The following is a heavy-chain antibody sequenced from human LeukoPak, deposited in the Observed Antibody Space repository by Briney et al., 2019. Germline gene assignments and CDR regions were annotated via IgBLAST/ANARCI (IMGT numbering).Heavy chain of an antibody. CDR2: IYYSGST. CDR1: GGSISSSNYY. CDR3: ARDQYYYDSSGYYFFDY. Sequence: SETLSLTCTVSGGSISSSNYYWGWIRQPPGKGLEWIGSIYYSGSTYYNPSLKSRVTISVDTSKNQFSLKLSSVTAADTAVYYCARDQYYYDSSGYYFFDYWGQGTLVTVSS. J-gene: IGHJ4*02. D-gene: IGHD3-22*01. V-gene: IGHV4-39*07.